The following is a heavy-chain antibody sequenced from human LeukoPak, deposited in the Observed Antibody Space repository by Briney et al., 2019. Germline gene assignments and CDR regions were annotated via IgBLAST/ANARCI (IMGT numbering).Heavy chain of an antibody. Sequence: PSDTLSLLCTLSGHPLRSGSYQWRWIPKPGGKGLEWIGRIYTSGSTNYNPSLKSQVTISVDTSKNQFSLKLSSVTAADTAVYYCARDRDYYGMDVWGQGTTVTVSS. CDR3: ARDRDYYGMDV. J-gene: IGHJ6*02. CDR1: GHPLRSGSYQ. V-gene: IGHV4-61*02. CDR2: IYTSGST.